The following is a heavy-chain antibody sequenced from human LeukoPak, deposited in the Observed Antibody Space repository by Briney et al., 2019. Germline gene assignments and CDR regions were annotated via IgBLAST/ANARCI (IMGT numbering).Heavy chain of an antibody. Sequence: GGSLRLSCAASGFTFSNAWMTWVRQAPGKGLEWVGRIKSRTDGGTTDHAAPVKGRFTISRDDSENTLYLQMNSMKTEDTAIYFCTTDKGTHYWGQGTLVTVSS. CDR3: TTDKGTHY. J-gene: IGHJ4*02. CDR2: IKSRTDGGTT. CDR1: GFTFSNAW. V-gene: IGHV3-15*01. D-gene: IGHD1-1*01.